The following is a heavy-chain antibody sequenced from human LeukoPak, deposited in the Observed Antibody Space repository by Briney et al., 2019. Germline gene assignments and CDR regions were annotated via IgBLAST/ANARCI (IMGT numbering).Heavy chain of an antibody. CDR1: EFTFSSYG. D-gene: IGHD3-10*01. V-gene: IGHV3-30*18. J-gene: IGHJ4*02. CDR3: AKDRFTYGSGTTYYFDY. Sequence: GGSLRLSCAASEFTFSSYGIHWVRQAPGKGLEGVAVISYDGSNEYYADSVKGRFTTSRDNSKNTLYLQMNRPRGEHPAMYYCAKDRFTYGSGTTYYFDYWGQGTLVTVSS. CDR2: ISYDGSNE.